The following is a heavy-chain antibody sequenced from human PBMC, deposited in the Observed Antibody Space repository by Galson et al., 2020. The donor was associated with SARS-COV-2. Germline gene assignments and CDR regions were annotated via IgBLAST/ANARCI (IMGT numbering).Heavy chain of an antibody. J-gene: IGHJ4*02. CDR3: ARGGTYCGGDCYDATDS. CDR1: GYTFTGYY. D-gene: IGHD2-21*02. Sequence: ASVKVSCKASGYTFTGYYIHWVRQAPGQGPEWMGWINPNNGDTAYIQTFHGTVTMTRDTSIDTAYMELSSLRSDDTALYYCARGGTYCGGDCYDATDSWGQGTLVTVSS. CDR2: INPNNGDT. V-gene: IGHV1-2*02.